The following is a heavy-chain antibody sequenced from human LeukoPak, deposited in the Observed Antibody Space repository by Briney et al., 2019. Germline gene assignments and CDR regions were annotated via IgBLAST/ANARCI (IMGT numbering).Heavy chain of an antibody. V-gene: IGHV1-2*02. J-gene: IGHJ4*02. Sequence: ASVKVSCKASGYTFTGYYIHWVRQAPGQGLEWMGWINPNTGGTNYVQKFQGRVTMTRDTSISTTYMELSRLRSGDTAVYYCARDYIQYQLLPDYWGQGTLVTVSS. D-gene: IGHD2-2*01. CDR2: INPNTGGT. CDR3: ARDYIQYQLLPDY. CDR1: GYTFTGYY.